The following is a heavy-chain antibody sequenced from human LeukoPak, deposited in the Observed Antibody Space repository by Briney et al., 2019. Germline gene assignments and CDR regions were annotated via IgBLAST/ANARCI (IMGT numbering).Heavy chain of an antibody. D-gene: IGHD5-18*01. CDR1: GYTFNSYG. CDR3: GGEKDTVVDY. V-gene: IGHV7-4-1*02. CDR2: INTKTGYP. Sequence: VSVHVSCKTSGYTFNSYGMHWVRQAPGHGLESIGCINTKTGYPTYAQGVIERFVLSIDTSVSTAYLQVNSLTAEDTVLYCCGGEKDTVVDYWGQGTLVTVSP. J-gene: IGHJ4*02.